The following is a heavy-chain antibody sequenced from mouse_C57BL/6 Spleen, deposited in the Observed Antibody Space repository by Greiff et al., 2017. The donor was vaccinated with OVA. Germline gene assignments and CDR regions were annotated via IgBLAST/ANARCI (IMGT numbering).Heavy chain of an antibody. CDR3: SREGGLRDFAY. V-gene: IGHV14-2*01. J-gene: IGHJ3*01. CDR1: GFNIKDYY. Sequence: VQLKESGAELVKPGASVKLSCTASGFNIKDYYMHWVKQRTEQGLEWIGRIDPEDGETTSAPKFQGKATITADTSSNTAYLQLSSLTSEDTAVYYCSREGGLRDFAYWGQGTLVTVSA. CDR2: IDPEDGET. D-gene: IGHD1-1*01.